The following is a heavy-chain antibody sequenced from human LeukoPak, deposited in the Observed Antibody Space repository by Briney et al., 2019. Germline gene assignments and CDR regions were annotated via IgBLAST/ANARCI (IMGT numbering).Heavy chain of an antibody. V-gene: IGHV3-23*01. D-gene: IGHD6-19*01. CDR3: ARDNAVTLDY. Sequence: GGSLRLSCEASGFTFSTFAMIWVRQPPGKGLEWVSSIFPSGGEIHYADSVRGRFTISRDNAKNTLYLQMNGLRAEDTAVYYCARDNAVTLDYWGQGTLVTVSS. CDR1: GFTFSTFA. CDR2: IFPSGGEI. J-gene: IGHJ4*02.